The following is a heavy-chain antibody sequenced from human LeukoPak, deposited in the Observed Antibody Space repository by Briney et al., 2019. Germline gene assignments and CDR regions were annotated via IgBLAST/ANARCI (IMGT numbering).Heavy chain of an antibody. J-gene: IGHJ6*02. V-gene: IGHV5-51*01. D-gene: IGHD1-26*01. Sequence: GVCLHISCQGYGYRFTSYWIGWVRPMPGKGLGWMGIIYPGVSDPRYCPSFQGEVTISADKSISPAYLQWSSLKASDTAMYYCARHSGVGATNHYYYGMDVWGQGTTVTVSS. CDR1: GYRFTSYW. CDR3: ARHSGVGATNHYYYGMDV. CDR2: IYPGVSDP.